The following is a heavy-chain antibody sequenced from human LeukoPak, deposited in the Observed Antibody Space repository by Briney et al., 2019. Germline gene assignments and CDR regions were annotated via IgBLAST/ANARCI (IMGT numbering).Heavy chain of an antibody. CDR3: ARDGGVYYYGSGSYYYY. CDR2: ISYDGSNK. Sequence: GGSLRLSCAASGFTFSSYAMHWVRQAPGKGLEWVAVISYDGSNKYYADSVKGRFTISRDNSKNTLYLQMNSLRAEDTAVYYCARDGGVYYYGSGSYYYYWGQGTLVTVPS. CDR1: GFTFSSYA. V-gene: IGHV3-30*04. D-gene: IGHD3-10*01. J-gene: IGHJ4*02.